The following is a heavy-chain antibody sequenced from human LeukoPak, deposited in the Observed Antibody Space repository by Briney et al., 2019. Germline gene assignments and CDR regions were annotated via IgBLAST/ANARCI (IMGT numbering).Heavy chain of an antibody. D-gene: IGHD3-3*01. Sequence: GGSLRLSCVASGFPFSSYWMTWVRQAPGKGLEWVSVIYSGGSTYYADSVKGRFTISRDNSKNTLYLQMNSLRAEDTAVYYCARAPYNFWSGYHDAFDIWGQGTMVTVSS. CDR2: IYSGGST. J-gene: IGHJ3*02. V-gene: IGHV3-53*01. CDR3: ARAPYNFWSGYHDAFDI. CDR1: GFPFSSYW.